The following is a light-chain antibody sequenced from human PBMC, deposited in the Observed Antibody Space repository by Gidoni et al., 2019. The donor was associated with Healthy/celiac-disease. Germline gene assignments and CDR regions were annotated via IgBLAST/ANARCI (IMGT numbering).Light chain of an antibody. Sequence: QSVLTQPPSVSPAPGQKVTISCSGSSSNIGNNYVSWYQQLPGTAPKLLIYETNKRPSGIPDRFSGSKSGTSATLGITGLQTGDEADYYCGTWDSSLSVVVFGGGTKLTVL. CDR2: ETN. CDR1: SSNIGNNY. CDR3: GTWDSSLSVVV. J-gene: IGLJ2*01. V-gene: IGLV1-51*02.